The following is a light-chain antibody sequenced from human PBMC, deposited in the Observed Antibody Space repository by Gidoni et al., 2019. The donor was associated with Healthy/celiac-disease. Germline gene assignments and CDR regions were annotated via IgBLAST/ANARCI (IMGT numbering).Light chain of an antibody. CDR1: QSVSSY. CDR3: QQRSNWPLGVT. CDR2: DAS. Sequence: ELVFTQSPATLSLSPGERATLSCRASQSVSSYLAWYQQKPGQAPRLLIYDASNRATGIPARFSGSGSGTDFTLTISSLEPEDFAVYYCQQRSNWPLGVTFXPXTKVDIK. V-gene: IGKV3-11*01. J-gene: IGKJ3*01.